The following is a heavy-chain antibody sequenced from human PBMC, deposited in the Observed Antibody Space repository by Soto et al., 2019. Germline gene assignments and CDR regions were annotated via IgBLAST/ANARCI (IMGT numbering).Heavy chain of an antibody. V-gene: IGHV1-69*01. CDR3: ARDGTLYDSSGYYYLY. Sequence: QVQLVQSGAEVKKPGSSVKVSCKASGGTFSRYAISWVRQAPGQGLEWMGGIIPLFGKANYEQKFQGRVTITADESTSTAYMELSSLRSEDTAVYYCARDGTLYDSSGYYYLYWGQGTLVTVSS. CDR2: IIPLFGKA. CDR1: GGTFSRYA. J-gene: IGHJ4*02. D-gene: IGHD3-22*01.